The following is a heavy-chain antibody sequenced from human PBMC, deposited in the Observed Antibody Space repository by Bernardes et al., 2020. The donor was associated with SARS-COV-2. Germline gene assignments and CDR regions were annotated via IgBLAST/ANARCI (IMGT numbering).Heavy chain of an antibody. J-gene: IGHJ2*01. CDR3: SRDHWESVGYFDL. V-gene: IGHV4-59*01. Sequence: SETLSLTCTVSSGSIRGSYWYWLRQSPGQGLAWLGYIYSSGTTNYNSSPTSRVSISIDTSKNQFSLRLSAMTAADTAVYYCSRDHWESVGYFDLWGRGTLVTVSS. D-gene: IGHD7-27*01. CDR1: SGSIRGSY. CDR2: IYSSGTT.